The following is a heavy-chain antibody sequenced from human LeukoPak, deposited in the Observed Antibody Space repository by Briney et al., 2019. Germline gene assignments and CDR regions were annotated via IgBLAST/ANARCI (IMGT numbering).Heavy chain of an antibody. V-gene: IGHV3-74*01. D-gene: IGHD3-3*01. Sequence: GGSLTLSCVPSGFTFSGYWMHWVRQGPEKGLELVSRIDNDGHGIIYADSVKGRFTTSRDNVKNTLYLQMNSLRVEDTAVYYCAAGGGWDPSFGVVTHIDAWGKGTTVGVS. CDR3: AAGGGWDPSFGVVTHIDA. CDR1: GFTFSGYW. J-gene: IGHJ6*03. CDR2: IDNDGHGI.